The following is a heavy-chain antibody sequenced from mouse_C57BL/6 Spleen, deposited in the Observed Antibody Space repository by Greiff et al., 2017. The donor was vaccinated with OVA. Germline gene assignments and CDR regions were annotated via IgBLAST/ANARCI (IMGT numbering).Heavy chain of an antibody. D-gene: IGHD1-1*01. J-gene: IGHJ2*01. CDR3: ARKGDYYGSRVYFDY. Sequence: RVEPGASVKISCKASGYTFTDYYINWVKQRPGQGLEWIGWIYPGSGNTKYNEKFKGKATLTVDTSSSTAYMQLSSLTSEDSAVYFCARKGDYYGSRVYFDYWGQGTTLTVSS. V-gene: IGHV1-84*01. CDR2: IYPGSGNT. CDR1: GYTFTDYY.